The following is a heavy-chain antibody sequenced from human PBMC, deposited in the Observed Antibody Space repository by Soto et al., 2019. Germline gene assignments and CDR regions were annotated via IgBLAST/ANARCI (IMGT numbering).Heavy chain of an antibody. D-gene: IGHD3-22*01. CDR2: IGHLDET. J-gene: IGHJ4*02. CDR3: ARGYYDSSGYYHFDY. CDR1: GVAMTDGGYS. V-gene: IGHV4-30-2*06. Sequence: SETLSLTCSVSGVAMTDGGYSWSWIRQSPEKGLEWLCYIGHLDETYYNPSFKSRLSLSIDRTRNQFSLSLSSMTAAAKAVYYCARGYYDSSGYYHFDYWGQGTLVTVSS.